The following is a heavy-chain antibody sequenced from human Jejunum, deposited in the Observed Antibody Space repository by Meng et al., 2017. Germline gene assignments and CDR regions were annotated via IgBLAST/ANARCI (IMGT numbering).Heavy chain of an antibody. CDR3: ARGRSIDFRLAKYDY. J-gene: IGHJ4*02. CDR2: INRSGST. Sequence: LQQWGAGLLKPSETLSLTCAVNGGSFGTYYWTWFRQSPEKGLEWIGEINRSGSTSSNPSLKSRVAISMDTSKNQFFLRLDSVTAADTAVYYCARGRSIDFRLAKYDYWGQGTLVTASS. D-gene: IGHD3-3*01. V-gene: IGHV4-34*01. CDR1: GGSFGTYY.